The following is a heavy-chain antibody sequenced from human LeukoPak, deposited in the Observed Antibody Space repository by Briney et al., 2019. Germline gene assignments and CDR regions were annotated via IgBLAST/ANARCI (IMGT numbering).Heavy chain of an antibody. D-gene: IGHD3-10*01. V-gene: IGHV4-39*07. Sequence: SETLSLTCTVSGGSISSSSYYWGWIRQPPGKGLEWIGSIYYSGSTYYNPSLKSRVTISVDTSKNQFSLKLSSVTAADTAVYYCAREAKSSYYYGSGSYYNPCYFDYWGQGTLVTVSS. CDR2: IYYSGST. J-gene: IGHJ4*02. CDR3: AREAKSSYYYGSGSYYNPCYFDY. CDR1: GGSISSSSYY.